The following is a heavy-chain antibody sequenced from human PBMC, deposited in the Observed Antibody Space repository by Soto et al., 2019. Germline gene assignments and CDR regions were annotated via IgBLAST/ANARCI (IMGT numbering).Heavy chain of an antibody. D-gene: IGHD1-7*01. Sequence: QVQLVESGGGVVQPGRSLRLSCAASGFTFSSYGMHWVRQAPGKGLEWVAVISYDGSNKYYADSVKGRFTISRDNSKNTLYLQMNSLRAEDTAVYYCAKDRNNWNWGGMDVWGQGTTVTVSS. CDR3: AKDRNNWNWGGMDV. CDR2: ISYDGSNK. CDR1: GFTFSSYG. V-gene: IGHV3-30*18. J-gene: IGHJ6*02.